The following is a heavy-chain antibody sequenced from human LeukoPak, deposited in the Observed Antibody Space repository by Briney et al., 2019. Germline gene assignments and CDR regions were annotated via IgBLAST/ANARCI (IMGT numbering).Heavy chain of an antibody. CDR2: IDQSVPT. D-gene: IGHD3-10*01. J-gene: IGHJ4*02. Sequence: PSQTMSPTSVLYGGSSSAYYWSWIRQPPGHGLEWIGEIDQSVPTNYNPSLNSRVTISIDTPKKQFSLTLTSMTAADTAVYYCARVPHYYFGYGYFDTWGQGTRVTVSS. V-gene: IGHV4-34*01. CDR3: ARVPHYYFGYGYFDT. CDR1: GGSSSAYY.